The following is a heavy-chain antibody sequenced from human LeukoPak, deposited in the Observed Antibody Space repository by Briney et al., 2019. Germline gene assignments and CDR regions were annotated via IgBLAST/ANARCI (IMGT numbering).Heavy chain of an antibody. D-gene: IGHD6-19*01. CDR2: ISYDGSNK. CDR3: ATTRYKTGYSSGWYYSSLDY. V-gene: IGHV3-30*04. J-gene: IGHJ4*02. Sequence: GGSLRLSCAASGFTFSSYAMHWVRQAPGKGLEWVAVISYDGSNKYYADSVKGRFTISRDNSKNTLYLQMNSLRAEDTAVYYCATTRYKTGYSSGWYYSSLDYWGQGTLVTVSS. CDR1: GFTFSSYA.